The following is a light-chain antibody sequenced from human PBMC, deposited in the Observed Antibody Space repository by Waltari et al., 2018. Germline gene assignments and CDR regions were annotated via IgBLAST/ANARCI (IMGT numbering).Light chain of an antibody. CDR3: SMYMGSGIWV. CDR2: KAN. V-gene: IGLV8-61*01. CDR1: SCPVSSTSY. J-gene: IGLJ3*02. Sequence: QTVVTQEPSLSVSPGGTVTHTCAFSSCPVSSTSYATWYRQTPGQAPRTLVYKANSRSFAVPDRFSGSVLGNKAALTITGAHADDESDYFCSMYMGSGIWVFGGGTQLTVL.